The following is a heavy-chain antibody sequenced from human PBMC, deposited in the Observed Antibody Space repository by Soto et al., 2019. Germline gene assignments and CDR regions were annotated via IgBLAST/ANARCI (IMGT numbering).Heavy chain of an antibody. CDR1: GFTCSSYA. J-gene: IGHJ1*01. CDR2: ISYDGSNK. D-gene: IGHD2-2*01. Sequence: PXGALKLSCAASGFTCSSYAMHWVRQAPGKGLEWVAVISYDGSNKYYADSVKGRFTISRDNSKNTLYLQMNSLRAEDTAVYYCERVSRPVLFQHWGKG. V-gene: IGHV3-30-3*01. CDR3: ERVSRPVLFQH.